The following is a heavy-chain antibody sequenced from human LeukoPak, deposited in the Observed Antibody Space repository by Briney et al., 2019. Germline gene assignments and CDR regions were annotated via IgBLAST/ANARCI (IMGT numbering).Heavy chain of an antibody. Sequence: SETLSLTCTVSGGSISSYYWSWIRQPPGKGLEWIGYIYYSGSTNYNPSLKSRVTISVDTSKNQFSLKLSSVTAADTAVYYCARGNEYGDPFFDYWGQGTLVTVSS. V-gene: IGHV4-59*01. CDR3: ARGNEYGDPFFDY. D-gene: IGHD4-17*01. J-gene: IGHJ4*02. CDR1: GGSISSYY. CDR2: IYYSGST.